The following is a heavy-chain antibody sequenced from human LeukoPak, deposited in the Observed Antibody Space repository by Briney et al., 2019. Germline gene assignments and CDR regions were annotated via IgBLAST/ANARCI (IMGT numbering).Heavy chain of an antibody. CDR3: ARDLLGSSWTMGY. D-gene: IGHD6-13*01. Sequence: PGGSLRLSCAASGFTFSDYYMSWIRQAPGKGREWVSYISSSGSTIYYADSVKDRFTISRDNAKNSLYLQMNSLRAEDTAVYYCARDLLGSSWTMGYWGQGTLVTVSS. V-gene: IGHV3-11*01. CDR1: GFTFSDYY. CDR2: ISSSGSTI. J-gene: IGHJ4*02.